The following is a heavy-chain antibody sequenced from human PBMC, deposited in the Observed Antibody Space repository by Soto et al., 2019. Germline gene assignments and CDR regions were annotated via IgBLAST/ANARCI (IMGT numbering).Heavy chain of an antibody. V-gene: IGHV3-66*01. CDR2: IYSDGSK. D-gene: IGHD1-26*01. CDR1: GFTVSTNY. Sequence: PGGSLRLSCAVSGFTVSTNYMSWVRQAPGKGLEWVSVIYSDGSKYYADSVKGRFTISRDTSKNTLDLQMDSLGVEDSAVYYCARDRGIVGVTLRGAYFDFWGQGTLVTVSS. J-gene: IGHJ4*02. CDR3: ARDRGIVGVTLRGAYFDF.